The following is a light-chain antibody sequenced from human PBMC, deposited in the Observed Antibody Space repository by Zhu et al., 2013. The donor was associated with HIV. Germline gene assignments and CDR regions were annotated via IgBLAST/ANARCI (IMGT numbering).Light chain of an antibody. CDR2: GTS. V-gene: IGKV3-20*01. CDR1: HRVSSAY. CDR3: LQYNSYSFYS. J-gene: IGKJ2*03. Sequence: EIVLTQSPGTLSLSPGETATLSCRASHRVSSAYLAWYQQIPGQAPRLLISGTSNRATGIPDRFSGSGSGTEFTLTISSLQPDDFASYYCLQYNSYSFYSFGQGTKLEIK.